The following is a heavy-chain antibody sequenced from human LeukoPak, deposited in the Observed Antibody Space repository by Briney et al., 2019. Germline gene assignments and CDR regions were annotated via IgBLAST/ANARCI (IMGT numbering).Heavy chain of an antibody. D-gene: IGHD6-13*01. V-gene: IGHV3-23*01. CDR1: GFTFSTNA. J-gene: IGHJ4*02. Sequence: GGSLRLSCGASGFTFSTNAMSWVRQAPGKGLEWVSSISDGGGRTSYAESVKGRFTVSRDNSKNTLYLRMNSLRAEDTAIYYCTKNQILDDSGSWYAFWGQGTLVTVSS. CDR3: TKNQILDDSGSWYAF. CDR2: ISDGGGRT.